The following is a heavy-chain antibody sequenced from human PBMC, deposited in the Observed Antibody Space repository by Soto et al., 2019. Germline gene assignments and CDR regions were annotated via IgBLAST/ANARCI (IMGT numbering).Heavy chain of an antibody. J-gene: IGHJ6*03. V-gene: IGHV5-51*01. CDR3: ARHFLVAARPPGSYYYYMDV. CDR1: GYSLTSYW. CDR2: IYPGDSDT. Sequence: PGESLKISCKGSGYSLTSYWIGWVRQMPGKGLEWMGIIYPGDSDTRYSPSFQGQVTISADKSISTAYLQWSSLKASDTAMYYCARHFLVAARPPGSYYYYMDVWGKGTTVTVSS. D-gene: IGHD6-6*01.